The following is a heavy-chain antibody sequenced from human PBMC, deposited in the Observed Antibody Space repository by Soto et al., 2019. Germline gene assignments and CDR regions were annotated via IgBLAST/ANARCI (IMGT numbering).Heavy chain of an antibody. Sequence: PETLCLRCTVSGGSPSRSAYYWGWILQHPGKGLEWIGSIYYSGSTYYNPSLKSRVTISVDTSKNQFSLKLSSVTAADTAVYYCARATTVTIIGYWGQGTLVTVS. CDR3: ARATTVTIIGY. V-gene: IGHV4-39*01. D-gene: IGHD4-17*01. CDR2: IYYSGST. J-gene: IGHJ4*02. CDR1: GGSPSRSAYY.